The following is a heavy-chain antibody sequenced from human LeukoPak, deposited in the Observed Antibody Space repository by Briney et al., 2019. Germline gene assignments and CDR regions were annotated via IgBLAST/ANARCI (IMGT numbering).Heavy chain of an antibody. Sequence: PSGTLSLTCAVSGGSISSSNWWSWVRQPPGKGLEWIGEIYHSGSTNYNPSLKSRVTISVDKSKNQFSLKLSSVTAADTAVYYCARPFYYGSGSPTSDYWGQGTLVTVSS. J-gene: IGHJ4*02. CDR1: GGSISSSNW. CDR2: IYHSGST. CDR3: ARPFYYGSGSPTSDY. V-gene: IGHV4-4*02. D-gene: IGHD3-10*01.